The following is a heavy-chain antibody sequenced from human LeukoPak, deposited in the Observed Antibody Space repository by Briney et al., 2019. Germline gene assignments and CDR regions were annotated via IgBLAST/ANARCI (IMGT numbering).Heavy chain of an antibody. CDR1: GGSFSGYY. Sequence: SETLSLTCAVYGGSFSGYYWSWIRQPPGKGLEWIGEINHSGSTNYNPSLKSRVTISVDTSKNQFSLQLSSVTAADTAVYYCATVENSGSLRDYWGQGTLVTVSS. V-gene: IGHV4-34*01. CDR2: INHSGST. D-gene: IGHD1-26*01. J-gene: IGHJ4*02. CDR3: ATVENSGSLRDY.